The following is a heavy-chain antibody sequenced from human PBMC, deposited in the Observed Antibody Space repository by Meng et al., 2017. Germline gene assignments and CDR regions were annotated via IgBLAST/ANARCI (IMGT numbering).Heavy chain of an antibody. J-gene: IGHJ4*01. Sequence: EVPVVESGGGLVQPGGSRRLSCAASGFTISSCWMHWVRQAPGKGLVWVSRMNEDGTTISHAGSVKGRFTISRDSARNTLYLQMNSLRVEDTAVYYCVRDFGGNSDYWGQGTLVTVSS. CDR2: MNEDGTTI. D-gene: IGHD4-23*01. V-gene: IGHV3-74*01. CDR3: VRDFGGNSDY. CDR1: GFTISSCW.